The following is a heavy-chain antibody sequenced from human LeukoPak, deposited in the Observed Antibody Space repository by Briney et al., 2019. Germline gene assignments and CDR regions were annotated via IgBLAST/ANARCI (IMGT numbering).Heavy chain of an antibody. V-gene: IGHV3-7*01. D-gene: IGHD3-16*01. CDR1: GFSFGIYW. CDR3: ARDGGGLDY. CDR2: IQQDGSET. Sequence: GGSLRLSCAASGFSFGIYWMNWVRQAPGKGLEWVAYIQQDGSETYYADSVKGRFTISRDNAKNSLHLQMNSLRVEDTAVYYCARDGGGLDYWGQGTQVTVSS. J-gene: IGHJ4*02.